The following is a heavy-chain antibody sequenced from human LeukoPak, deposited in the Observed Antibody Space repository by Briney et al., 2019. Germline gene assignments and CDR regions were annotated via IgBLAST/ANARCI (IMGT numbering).Heavy chain of an antibody. V-gene: IGHV4-39*07. J-gene: IGHJ5*02. D-gene: IGHD3-10*01. Sequence: SETLSLTCIVSGGSSSSYSWGWIRQPPGKGLEWIGSYSHIGSTYYNPSLKSRVTISVDTSKTQISLKLSSVTAADTAVYYCARDHWDTMVRGVLWWFDPWGQGTLVTVSS. CDR3: ARDHWDTMVRGVLWWFDP. CDR2: YSHIGST. CDR1: GGSSSSYS.